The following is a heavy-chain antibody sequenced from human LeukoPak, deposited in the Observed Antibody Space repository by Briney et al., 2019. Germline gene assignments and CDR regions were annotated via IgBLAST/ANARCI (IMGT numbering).Heavy chain of an antibody. CDR1: GYTFTSYY. J-gene: IGHJ4*02. CDR3: ARDMSDYYDSSGYLIDY. V-gene: IGHV1-46*01. CDR2: INPSGGST. Sequence: ASVKVSCKASGYTFTSYYMHWVRQAPGQGLEWMGIINPSGGSTSYAQKFQGRVTMTRDMSTSTVYMELSSLRSEDTAVYYCARDMSDYYDSSGYLIDYWGQGTLVTVSS. D-gene: IGHD3-22*01.